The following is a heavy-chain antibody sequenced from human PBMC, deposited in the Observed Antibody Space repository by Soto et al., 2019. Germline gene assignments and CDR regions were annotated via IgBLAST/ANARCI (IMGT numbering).Heavy chain of an antibody. J-gene: IGHJ6*02. CDR2: ISYDGSNK. CDR3: ARDWGLREYSSSSGSYYYGMDV. Sequence: GGSLRLSCAASGFTFSSYAMHWVRQAPGKGLEWVAVISYDGSNKYYADSVKGRFTISRDNSKNTLYLQMNSLRAEDTAVYYCARDWGLREYSSSSGSYYYGMDVWGQGTTVTV. CDR1: GFTFSSYA. D-gene: IGHD6-6*01. V-gene: IGHV3-30-3*01.